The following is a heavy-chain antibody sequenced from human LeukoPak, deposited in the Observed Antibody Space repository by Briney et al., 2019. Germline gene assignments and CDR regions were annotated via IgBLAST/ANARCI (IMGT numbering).Heavy chain of an antibody. CDR1: GYTFTSYD. Sequence: GASVTVSCKASGYTFTSYDINWVRQATGQGLEWMGWMNPNSGNTGYAQKFQGRVTMTSNTSINTAYMELSSLGSDDTAVYYCATWLSIAAAGTFAYWGQGTLVTVSS. CDR2: MNPNSGNT. D-gene: IGHD6-13*01. CDR3: ATWLSIAAAGTFAY. J-gene: IGHJ4*02. V-gene: IGHV1-8*01.